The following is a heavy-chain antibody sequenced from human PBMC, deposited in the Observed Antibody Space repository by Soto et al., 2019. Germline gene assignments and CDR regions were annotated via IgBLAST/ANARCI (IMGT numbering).Heavy chain of an antibody. CDR1: GGSLSGYY. CDR2: INHSGST. CDR3: ARPRNNYYGSGSLIY. D-gene: IGHD3-10*01. J-gene: IGHJ4*02. V-gene: IGHV4-34*01. Sequence: PSETLSLTCAVYGGSLSGYYWSWIRQPPGKGLEWIGEINHSGSTNYNPSLKSRVTISVDTSKNQFSLKLSSVTAADTAVYYCARPRNNYYGSGSLIYWGQGTLVTSPQ.